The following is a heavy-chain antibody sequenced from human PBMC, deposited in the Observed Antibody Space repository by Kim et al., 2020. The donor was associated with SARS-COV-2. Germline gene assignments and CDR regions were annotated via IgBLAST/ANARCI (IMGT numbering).Heavy chain of an antibody. D-gene: IGHD6-19*01. Sequence: SETLSLTCAVYGGSFSGYYWSWIRQPPGKGLEWIGEINHSGSTNYNPSLKSRVTISVDTSKNQFSLKLSSVTAADTAVYYCARFVPGVAVAANYFDYWGQGTLVTVSS. CDR2: INHSGST. CDR1: GGSFSGYY. CDR3: ARFVPGVAVAANYFDY. J-gene: IGHJ4*02. V-gene: IGHV4-34*01.